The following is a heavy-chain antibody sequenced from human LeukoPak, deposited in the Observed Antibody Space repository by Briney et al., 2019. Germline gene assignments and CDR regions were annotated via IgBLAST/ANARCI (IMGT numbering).Heavy chain of an antibody. V-gene: IGHV4-59*12. CDR3: AREGRVDSGSYLGEYYFDY. CDR2: IHYTGST. CDR1: GGSINNYY. Sequence: SGTLSLTCTVSGGSINNYYLSWVRQPPGKGLEWIAYIHYTGSTTYNPSFKSGVTTTVDTYNKQSSHQLRTVTAADTTVYYCAREGRVDSGSYLGEYYFDYWGQGTLVIVFS. J-gene: IGHJ4*02. D-gene: IGHD1-26*01.